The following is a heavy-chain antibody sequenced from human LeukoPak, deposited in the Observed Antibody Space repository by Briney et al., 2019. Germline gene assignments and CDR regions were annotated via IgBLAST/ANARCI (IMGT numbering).Heavy chain of an antibody. CDR2: IYYSGSI. D-gene: IGHD3-9*01. V-gene: IGHV4-31*03. CDR3: ASTHTYYDILTGYYPQYYYYGMDV. J-gene: IGHJ6*02. CDR1: GGSISSGGYY. Sequence: SQTLSLTCTVSGGSISSGGYYWSWIRQHPGKGLEWIGYIYYSGSIYYNPSLKSRVTISVDTSKNQFSLKLSSVTAADTAVYYCASTHTYYDILTGYYPQYYYYGMDVWGQGTTVTVSS.